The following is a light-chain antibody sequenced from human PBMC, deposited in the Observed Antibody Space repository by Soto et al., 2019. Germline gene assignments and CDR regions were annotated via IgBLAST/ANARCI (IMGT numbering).Light chain of an antibody. J-gene: IGLJ2*01. V-gene: IGLV1-47*01. CDR1: SSNIGSSF. Sequence: QSVLTQPPSASGTPGQRVTISCSGASSNIGSSFVYWYQQLPGTAPKLLIYRNNQRPSGVPDGFSGSKSGTSASLAISGLRSEDEADYYCAAWDDSLSGQGLFGGGTKLTVL. CDR3: AAWDDSLSGQGL. CDR2: RNN.